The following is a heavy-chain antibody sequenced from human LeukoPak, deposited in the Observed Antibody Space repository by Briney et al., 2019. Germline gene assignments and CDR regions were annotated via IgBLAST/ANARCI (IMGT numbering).Heavy chain of an antibody. V-gene: IGHV1-2*02. J-gene: IGHJ3*01. CDR2: INPNGGGT. CDR3: ARDVDHYDSTGKGLVDF. CDR1: GYTFTGYY. D-gene: IGHD3-22*01. Sequence: ASVKVSCEASGYTFTGYYMHWVRQAPGQGLEWMGWINPNGGGTNYAQKFQGRVTMTRDTSISTAYMELSRLKSDDAAVYYCARDVDHYDSTGKGLVDFWGQGTMVTVSS.